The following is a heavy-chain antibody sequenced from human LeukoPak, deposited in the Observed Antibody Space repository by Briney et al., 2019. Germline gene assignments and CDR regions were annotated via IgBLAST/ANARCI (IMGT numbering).Heavy chain of an antibody. CDR2: IYHSGST. CDR3: ARDGRVRFPVTNWFDP. V-gene: IGHV4-38-2*02. J-gene: IGHJ5*02. CDR1: GYSISSGYY. D-gene: IGHD3-3*01. Sequence: SETLSLTCTVSGYSISSGYYWGWIRQPPGKGLEWIASIYHSGSTYCNMSLKSRVTISVDTSKNQFSLKLSSVTAADTAVYYCARDGRVRFPVTNWFDPWGQGTLVTLSS.